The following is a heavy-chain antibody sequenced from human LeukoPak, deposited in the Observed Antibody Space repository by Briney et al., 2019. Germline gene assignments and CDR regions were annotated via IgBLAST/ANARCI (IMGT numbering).Heavy chain of an antibody. CDR3: ARVLPYSSGWGVDY. CDR2: IYYTGST. V-gene: IGHV4-59*01. CDR1: GGSIRSYY. Sequence: SETLSLTCTVSGGSIRSYYWSWVRQPPGKGLEWIGYIYYTGSTNYNPSLKSRVTISVDTSKNQFSLNLISVTAADTAVYYCARVLPYSSGWGVDYWGQGALVTVSS. D-gene: IGHD6-19*01. J-gene: IGHJ4*02.